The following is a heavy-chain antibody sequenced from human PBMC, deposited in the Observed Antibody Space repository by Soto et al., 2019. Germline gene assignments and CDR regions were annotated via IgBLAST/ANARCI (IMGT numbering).Heavy chain of an antibody. J-gene: IGHJ4*01. CDR1: GAPIAINN. CDR2: IYYSGST. CDR3: ARDAGGPYDN. D-gene: IGHD2-15*01. V-gene: IGHV4-59*01. Sequence: XETLSLTCTVSGAPIAINNWSWIRQAPGKGLEWIGYIYYSGSTTYNPSLKSRVTMSADTYKDQFSLKLNSVTAADTAVYYSARDAGGPYDNWGPGILVTVSS.